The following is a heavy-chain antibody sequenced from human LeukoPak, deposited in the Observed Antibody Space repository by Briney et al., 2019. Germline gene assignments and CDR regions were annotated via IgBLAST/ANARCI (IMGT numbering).Heavy chain of an antibody. CDR3: AAENYYDSSGYYV. Sequence: PGGSLRLSCAASGFTFSSYSMNWVRQAPGQGLEWVSYISSSSSTIYYADSVKGRFTISRDNAKNSLYLQMNSLRAEDTAVYYCAAENYYDSSGYYVWGQGTLVTVSS. CDR2: ISSSSSTI. D-gene: IGHD3-22*01. CDR1: GFTFSSYS. J-gene: IGHJ4*02. V-gene: IGHV3-48*01.